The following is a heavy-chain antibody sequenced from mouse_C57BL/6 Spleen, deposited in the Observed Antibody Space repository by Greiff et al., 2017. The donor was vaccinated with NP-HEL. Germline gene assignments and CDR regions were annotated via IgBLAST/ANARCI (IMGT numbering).Heavy chain of an antibody. J-gene: IGHJ2*01. D-gene: IGHD1-1*01. CDR1: GFTFSDYG. V-gene: IGHV5-17*01. Sequence: EVQLQESGGGLVKPGGSLKLSCAASGFTFSDYGMHWVRQAPEKGLEWVAYISSGSSTIYYADTVKGRFTISRDNAKNTLFLQMTSLRSEDTAMYYCARGYYGSGFDYWGQGTTLTGSS. CDR3: ARGYYGSGFDY. CDR2: ISSGSSTI.